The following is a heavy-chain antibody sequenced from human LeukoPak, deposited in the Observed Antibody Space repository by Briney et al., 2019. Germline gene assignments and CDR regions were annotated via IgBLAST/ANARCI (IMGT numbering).Heavy chain of an antibody. CDR3: ARLNSGNYNRGYLDY. J-gene: IGHJ4*02. CDR1: GFIVSSNY. CDR2: IYSGGDT. D-gene: IGHD4-23*01. V-gene: IGHV3-66*01. Sequence: GGSLRLSCAASGFIVSSNYMTWVRQAPGKGLEWVSVIYSGGDTYYSDSVRGRFIISRDNSKNTLYLQMGSLKTEDMAVYYCARLNSGNYNRGYLDYWGQGTLVTVSS.